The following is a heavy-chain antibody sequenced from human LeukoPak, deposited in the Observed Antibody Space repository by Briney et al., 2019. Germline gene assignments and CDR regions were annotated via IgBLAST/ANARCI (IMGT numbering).Heavy chain of an antibody. J-gene: IGHJ4*02. V-gene: IGHV3-23*01. CDR2: ISGSGGST. CDR3: AKRSEYCSSTSCYGDY. Sequence: GGSLRLSCAASGFTFSSYAMSWVRQAAGKGLEWVSAISGSGGSTYYADSVKGRFTISRDNSKNTLYLQMNSLRAEDTAVYYCAKRSEYCSSTSCYGDYWGQGTLVTVSS. D-gene: IGHD2-2*01. CDR1: GFTFSSYA.